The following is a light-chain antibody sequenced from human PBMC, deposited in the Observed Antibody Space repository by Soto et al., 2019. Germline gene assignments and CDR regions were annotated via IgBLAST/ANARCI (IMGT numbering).Light chain of an antibody. CDR2: GNF. CDR1: SSNIGAGYD. Sequence: QAVLTQPPSVSGAPGQGVTISCTGSSSNIGAGYDVHWYQQLPGTAPKLLIYGNFNRPSGVPDRFSGSKSGTSASLAITGLQADDESDYYCQSYDSSLSGWVFGGGTKLTVL. J-gene: IGLJ3*02. V-gene: IGLV1-40*01. CDR3: QSYDSSLSGWV.